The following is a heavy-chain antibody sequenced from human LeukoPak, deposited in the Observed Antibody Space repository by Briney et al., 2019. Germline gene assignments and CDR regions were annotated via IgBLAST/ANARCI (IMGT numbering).Heavy chain of an antibody. CDR1: GGTFSSYA. J-gene: IGHJ4*02. CDR2: IIPIFVTA. V-gene: IGHV1-69*05. D-gene: IGHD2-8*01. Sequence: SVKVSCKASGGTFSSYAISWVRQAPGQGLEWMGGIIPIFVTANYAQKFQGRVTITTDESTSTAYMELSSLRSEDTAVYYCASSRACTTGVCYTSNFDYWGQGTLVTVSS. CDR3: ASSRACTTGVCYTSNFDY.